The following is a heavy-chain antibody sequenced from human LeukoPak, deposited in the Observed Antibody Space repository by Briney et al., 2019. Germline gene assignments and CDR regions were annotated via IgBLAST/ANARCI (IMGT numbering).Heavy chain of an antibody. D-gene: IGHD1-1*01. Sequence: GGSLRLSCAVSGFTFSTYWMSWVRQAPGTGLEWVANINQDGSATYYVDSVKGRFTISRDNAKNSLYLQVNSLRAEDTAVYYCARERQLERLAFGKEGSAFDYWGQGTLVTVSS. CDR3: ARERQLERLAFGKEGSAFDY. V-gene: IGHV3-7*01. J-gene: IGHJ4*02. CDR2: INQDGSAT. CDR1: GFTFSTYW.